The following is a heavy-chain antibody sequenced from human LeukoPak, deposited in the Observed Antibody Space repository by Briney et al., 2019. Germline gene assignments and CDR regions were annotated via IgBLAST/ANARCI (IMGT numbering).Heavy chain of an antibody. CDR3: ARGLRITIFGVVKNWFDP. D-gene: IGHD3-3*01. V-gene: IGHV1-2*04. J-gene: IGHJ5*02. CDR1: GYTFTGYY. CDR2: INPNSGDT. Sequence: ASVKVSCKASGYTFTGYYMHWVRQAPGQGLEWMGWINPNSGDTNYAQKFQGWVTMTRDTSTSTAYMELSRLRSDDTAVYYCARGLRITIFGVVKNWFDPWGQGTLVTVSS.